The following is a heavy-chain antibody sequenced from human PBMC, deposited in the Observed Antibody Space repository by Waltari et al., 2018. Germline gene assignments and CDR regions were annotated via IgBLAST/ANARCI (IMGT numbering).Heavy chain of an antibody. CDR3: VRGYDSSGYYPYAFDI. J-gene: IGHJ3*02. Sequence: EVQLVESGGGLIQPGGSLRLSCAASGFTVSSNYMSWVRQAPGKGLGWVSGIYSGGSTYYADSLKGRFTISRDNSKNTLYLQMNSLRAEDTVVYYCVRGYDSSGYYPYAFDIWGQGTMVTVSS. CDR2: IYSGGST. CDR1: GFTVSSNY. D-gene: IGHD3-22*01. V-gene: IGHV3-53*01.